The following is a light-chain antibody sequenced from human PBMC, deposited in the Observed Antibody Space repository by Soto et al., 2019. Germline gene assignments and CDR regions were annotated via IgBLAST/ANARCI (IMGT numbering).Light chain of an antibody. CDR2: YDS. V-gene: IGLV3-21*04. CDR3: QVWDSISDHPV. Sequence: SYELTQPPSVSVAPGETARITCGGNNIGSKSLHWYQQKPGQAPVLVIYYDSDRPSGIPERFSGSNSGNTATLTISWVEAGDEADYYCQVWDSISDHPVFGGGTKLTVL. CDR1: NIGSKS. J-gene: IGLJ3*02.